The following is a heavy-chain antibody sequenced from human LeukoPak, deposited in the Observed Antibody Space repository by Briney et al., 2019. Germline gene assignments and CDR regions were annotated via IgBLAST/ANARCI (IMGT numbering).Heavy chain of an antibody. CDR1: GGSFSGYY. V-gene: IGHV4-34*01. CDR2: INHSGST. D-gene: IGHD3-16*01. CDR3: ARDLGITDAFDI. Sequence: SETLSLTCAVYGGSFSGYYWSWIRQPPGKGLEWIGEINHSGSTNYNPSLKSRVTISADMSKNQFSLKLSSVTAADTAVYYCARDLGITDAFDIWGQGTMVTVSS. J-gene: IGHJ3*02.